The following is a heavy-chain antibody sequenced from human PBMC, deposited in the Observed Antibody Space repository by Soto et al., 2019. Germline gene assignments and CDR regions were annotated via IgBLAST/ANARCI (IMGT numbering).Heavy chain of an antibody. CDR3: ARDSVYNSYGTYFDY. V-gene: IGHV1-2*04. D-gene: IGHD5-18*01. CDR2: INPNSGGT. CDR1: GYTFTDYY. J-gene: IGHJ4*02. Sequence: ASVNVSCKNSGYTFTDYYMHWVRQAPGQGLEWMGWINPNSGGTNYAQKFQGWVTMTRDTSITTAYMEMSRLTSDDTAVYYCARDSVYNSYGTYFDYWGQGSLVTVSS.